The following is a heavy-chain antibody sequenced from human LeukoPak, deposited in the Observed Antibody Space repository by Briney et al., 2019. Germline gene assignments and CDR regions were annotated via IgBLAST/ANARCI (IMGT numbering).Heavy chain of an antibody. D-gene: IGHD2-2*01. V-gene: IGHV4-34*01. CDR1: GGSFSGYY. J-gene: IGHJ3*02. CDR2: INHSGST. CDR3: ARRHRVVPAARGTDAFDI. Sequence: PSETLSLTCAVYGGSFSGYYWSWIRQPPGKGLEWIGEINHSGSTNYNPSLKSRVTLSVDTSKNQFSLKLSSVTAADTAVYYCARRHRVVPAARGTDAFDIWGQGTMVTVSS.